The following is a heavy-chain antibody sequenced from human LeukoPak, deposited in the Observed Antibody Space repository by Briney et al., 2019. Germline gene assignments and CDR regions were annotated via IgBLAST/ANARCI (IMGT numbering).Heavy chain of an antibody. J-gene: IGHJ4*02. D-gene: IGHD5-12*01. CDR1: GYTFTSYG. CDR2: ISAYNGNT. Sequence: ASVKVSCKASGYTFTSYGISWVRQAPGQGLEWMGWISAYNGNTNYAQKLQGRVTMTTDTSTSTAYMELRSLRAEDTAMYYCARGRYSGTTYYFDYWGQGTLVTVSS. V-gene: IGHV1-18*01. CDR3: ARGRYSGTTYYFDY.